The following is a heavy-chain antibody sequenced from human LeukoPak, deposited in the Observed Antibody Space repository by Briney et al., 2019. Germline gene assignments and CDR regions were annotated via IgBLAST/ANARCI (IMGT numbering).Heavy chain of an antibody. CDR1: GGSFSGYY. J-gene: IGHJ4*02. V-gene: IGHV4-34*01. D-gene: IGHD4-17*01. CDR2: INHSGSA. Sequence: PSETLSLTCAVSGGSFSGYYWTWIRQPPGKGLEWIGEINHSGSANYNPSLKSRVTITLDTSKNQFSLKLSSVTAADTAVYYCARGQGTVTTHWGQGTLVTVSS. CDR3: ARGQGTVTTH.